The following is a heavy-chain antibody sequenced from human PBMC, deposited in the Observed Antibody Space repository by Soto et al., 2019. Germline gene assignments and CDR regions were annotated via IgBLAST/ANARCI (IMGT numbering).Heavy chain of an antibody. V-gene: IGHV3-23*01. D-gene: IGHD3-16*01. J-gene: IGHJ6*02. Sequence: GGSLRLSCAASGFTFSSYAMTWFRQAQGKGLEWVSGISVSGGGTYYADSVRGRFTISRDNSKNTLYLQMNSLRAEDTAVYYCSPRQGGGTIPWRQGTTVTVSS. CDR3: SPRQGGGTIP. CDR2: ISVSGGGT. CDR1: GFTFSSYA.